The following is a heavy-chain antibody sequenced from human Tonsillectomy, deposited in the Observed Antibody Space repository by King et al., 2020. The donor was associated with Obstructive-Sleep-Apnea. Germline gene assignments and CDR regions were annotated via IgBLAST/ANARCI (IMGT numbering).Heavy chain of an antibody. CDR2: IDWDGYK. Sequence: TLKESGPALVKPTQTLTLTCTFSWFSLSTSVMCVSLIRQPPGKALEWLALIDWDGYKYYRTSLKTRLTISKDTSKNQVVLTMTNMDPVDTATYYCARVHKYYDILTGYYRYFDYWGQGTLVTVSS. CDR3: ARVHKYYDILTGYYRYFDY. J-gene: IGHJ4*02. CDR1: WFSLSTSVMC. V-gene: IGHV2-70*01. D-gene: IGHD3-9*01.